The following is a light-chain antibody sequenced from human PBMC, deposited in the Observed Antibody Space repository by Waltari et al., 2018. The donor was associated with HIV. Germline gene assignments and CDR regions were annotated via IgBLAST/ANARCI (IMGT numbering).Light chain of an antibody. CDR2: KAS. CDR3: QQYYSYST. V-gene: IGKV1-5*03. CDR1: QTVYNW. J-gene: IGKJ3*01. Sequence: DIPLTQSPSTVSASVGDRITITCRASQTVYNWLAWYQQGPGKAPKLLIYKASTLESVVPSRFSGSGSWTEFTLTINGLQSDDFATYYCQQYYSYSTFGPGTKVDIK.